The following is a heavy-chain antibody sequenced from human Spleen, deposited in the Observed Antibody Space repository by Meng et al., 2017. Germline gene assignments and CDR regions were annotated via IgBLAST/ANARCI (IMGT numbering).Heavy chain of an antibody. V-gene: IGHV3-74*01. D-gene: IGHD4-23*01. CDR2: INVDGRTT. Sequence: GESLKISCAASGFTFSDYYMSWIRQAPGKGLEWVSRINVDGRTTNYADSVRGRFTISRDSTKNTLYLQMNRLRVEDTAVYYCTRDFGGNSDYWGQGTLVTVSS. CDR3: TRDFGGNSDY. J-gene: IGHJ4*02. CDR1: GFTFSDYY.